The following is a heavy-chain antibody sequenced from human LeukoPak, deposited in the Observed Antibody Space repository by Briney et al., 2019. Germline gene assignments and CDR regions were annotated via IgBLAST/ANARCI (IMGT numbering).Heavy chain of an antibody. CDR1: GFTLSESW. CDR3: AKDLFVGPTASGFDY. CDR2: LSGSGGST. V-gene: IGHV3-23*01. Sequence: GGSLRLSCVASGFTLSESWMTWVRQAPGKGLEWVSGLSGSGGSTYYADSVKGRFTISRDNSKNTLYLQMNSLRAEDTAVYYCAKDLFVGPTASGFDYWGQGTLVTVSS. J-gene: IGHJ4*02. D-gene: IGHD1-26*01.